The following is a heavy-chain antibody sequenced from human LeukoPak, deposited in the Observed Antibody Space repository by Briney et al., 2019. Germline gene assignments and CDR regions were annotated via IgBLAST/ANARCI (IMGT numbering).Heavy chain of an antibody. CDR2: LHPYSGNT. J-gene: IGHJ3*02. Sequence: ASVKVSCKASGYTFTSFGINWVRQAPGQGLEWMGWLHPYSGNTKYEQKFQGRVTMTTDTSTGTAYTELRSLTSDDAAVYFCARDYWPDKRSSYAFDIWGQGTTVTVSS. CDR3: ARDYWPDKRSSYAFDI. CDR1: GYTFTSFG. V-gene: IGHV1-18*01. D-gene: IGHD3-3*01.